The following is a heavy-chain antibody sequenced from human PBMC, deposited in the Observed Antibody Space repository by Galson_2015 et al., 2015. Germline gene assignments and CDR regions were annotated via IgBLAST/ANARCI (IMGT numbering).Heavy chain of an antibody. Sequence: SVKVSCKASGYTFTSYAVHWVRQAPGQRLEWMGWINAGNGNTKYSQKFQGRVTITRDTSASTAYMELSSLRSEDTAVYYCATVVPAALRFYYYGMDVWGQGTTVTVSS. D-gene: IGHD2-2*01. CDR3: ATVVPAALRFYYYGMDV. CDR1: GYTFTSYA. J-gene: IGHJ6*02. CDR2: INAGNGNT. V-gene: IGHV1-3*01.